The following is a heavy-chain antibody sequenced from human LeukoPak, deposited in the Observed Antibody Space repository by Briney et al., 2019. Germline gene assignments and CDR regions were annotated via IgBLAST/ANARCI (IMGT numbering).Heavy chain of an antibody. V-gene: IGHV3-74*01. CDR2: ISGAGTTT. D-gene: IGHD6-13*01. Sequence: PGGSLRLSCATSGFTFSTSWMHWVRQAPGKGLVWVSRISGAGTTTTYADSVKGRFTISRDNAKNTLFLQMNSLRVDDTAVYYCTRVRSSSWYDYWGQGALVTLSS. J-gene: IGHJ4*02. CDR1: GFTFSTSW. CDR3: TRVRSSSWYDY.